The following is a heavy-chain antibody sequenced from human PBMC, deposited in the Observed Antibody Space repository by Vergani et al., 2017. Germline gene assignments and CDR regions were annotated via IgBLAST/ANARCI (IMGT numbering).Heavy chain of an antibody. V-gene: IGHV3-64*01. CDR3: ARTRVYYYDSSGYYHDAFDI. CDR2: ISSNGGST. Sequence: EVQLVESGGGLVQPGGSLRLSCAASGFTFSSYAMHWVRQAQGKGLEYVSAISSNGGSTYYANSVKGRFTISRDNSKNTLYLQMGSLRAEDMAVYYCARTRVYYYDSSGYYHDAFDIWGQGTMVTVSS. CDR1: GFTFSSYA. D-gene: IGHD3-22*01. J-gene: IGHJ3*02.